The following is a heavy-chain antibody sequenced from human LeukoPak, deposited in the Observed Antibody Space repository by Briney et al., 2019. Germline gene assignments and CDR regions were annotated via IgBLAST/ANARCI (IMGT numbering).Heavy chain of an antibody. J-gene: IGHJ4*02. V-gene: IGHV4-34*01. CDR3: ARGPLGRMVILRRGYFDY. Sequence: SESLCLTCAVYGGSFSGYYWSWIRQPPRKGLEWIGEINHSGSTNYNPSLKSRVTISVDTSKNQFSLKLSSVTAADTAVYYCARGPLGRMVILRRGYFDYWGQGTLVTVSS. D-gene: IGHD2-21*01. CDR1: GGSFSGYY. CDR2: INHSGST.